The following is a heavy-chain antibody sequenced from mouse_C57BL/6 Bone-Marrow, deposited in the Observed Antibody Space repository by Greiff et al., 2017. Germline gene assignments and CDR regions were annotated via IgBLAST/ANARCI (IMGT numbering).Heavy chain of an antibody. V-gene: IGHV1-81*01. CDR1: GYTFTSYG. CDR2: IYPRSGNT. CDR3: ARRVGWLPLY. Sequence: VQLVESGAELARPGASVKLSCKASGYTFTSYGISWVKQRTGQGLEWIGEIYPRSGNTYYNEKFKGKATLTADKSSSTAYMELRSLTSEDSAVYFCARRVGWLPLYWGQGTTLTVSA. D-gene: IGHD2-3*01. J-gene: IGHJ2*01.